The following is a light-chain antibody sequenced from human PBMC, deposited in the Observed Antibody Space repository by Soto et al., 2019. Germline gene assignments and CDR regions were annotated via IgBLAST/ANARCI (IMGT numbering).Light chain of an antibody. V-gene: IGKV3-11*01. CDR3: QQRNNWPPEVT. CDR2: DAS. Sequence: EIVFTQSPATLSLSPGERATLSCRASKSVSNYLALYQHKPGQAPRLLIYDASNRSTGVPARFSGSGSGTDFTLTISSLEPEDFAVYYCQQRNNWPPEVTFGPGTKVDIK. J-gene: IGKJ3*01. CDR1: KSVSNY.